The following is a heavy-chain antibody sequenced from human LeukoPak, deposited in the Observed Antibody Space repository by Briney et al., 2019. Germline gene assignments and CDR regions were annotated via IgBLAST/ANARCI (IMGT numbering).Heavy chain of an antibody. CDR2: ICTSGST. J-gene: IGHJ5*02. CDR3: ARDRPAYYYDSSGYP. Sequence: SETLSLTCTVSGGSISSGSYYWSWIRQPAGKGLEWIGRICTSGSTNYNPSLKSRVTISVDTSKNQFSLKLSSVTAADTAVYYCARDRPAYYYDSSGYPWGQGTLVTVSS. D-gene: IGHD3-22*01. V-gene: IGHV4-61*02. CDR1: GGSISSGSYY.